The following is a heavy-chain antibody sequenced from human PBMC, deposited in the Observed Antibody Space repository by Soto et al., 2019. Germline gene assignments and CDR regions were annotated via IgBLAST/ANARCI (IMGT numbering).Heavy chain of an antibody. J-gene: IGHJ5*02. V-gene: IGHV5-51*01. CDR2: IYPGDSDT. CDR3: ARLLTVPAAIFNWFDP. D-gene: IGHD2-2*01. Sequence: GESLKISCKGSGYSFTSYWIGWVRQMPGKGLEWMGIIYPGDSDTRYSPSFQGQVTISADKSISTAYLQWSSLKASDTAMYYYARLLTVPAAIFNWFDPWGQGTLVTVSS. CDR1: GYSFTSYW.